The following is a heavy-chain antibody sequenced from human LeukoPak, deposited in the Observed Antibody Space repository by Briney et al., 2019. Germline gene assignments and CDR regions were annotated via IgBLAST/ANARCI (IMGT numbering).Heavy chain of an antibody. CDR1: GGSISSGGYY. CDR2: IYYSGST. V-gene: IGHV4-31*03. D-gene: IGHD2-2*02. CDR3: ARGAVQATAILGY. J-gene: IGHJ4*02. Sequence: SETLCLTCTVSGGSISSGGYYWSWIRQHPGKGLEWIGYIYYSGSTYYNPSLKSRVTISVDTSKNQFSLKLSSVTAADTAVYYCARGAVQATAILGYWGQGTLVTVSS.